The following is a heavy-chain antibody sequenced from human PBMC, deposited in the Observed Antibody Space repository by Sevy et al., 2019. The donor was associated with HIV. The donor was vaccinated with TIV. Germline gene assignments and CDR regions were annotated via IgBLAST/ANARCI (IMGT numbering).Heavy chain of an antibody. CDR1: GSTFSGSA. CDR2: IRSRANSYAK. J-gene: IGHJ4*02. V-gene: IGHV3-73*01. D-gene: IGHD7-27*01. Sequence: GGSLRLSCAASGSTFSGSALHWVRQASGKGLEWVGRIRSRANSYAKIYAASVEGRFTISRDDSKNTAYLEMNSLKTEDTAVYYCTGTTGTDPPGDYWGQGTLVTVSS. CDR3: TGTTGTDPPGDY.